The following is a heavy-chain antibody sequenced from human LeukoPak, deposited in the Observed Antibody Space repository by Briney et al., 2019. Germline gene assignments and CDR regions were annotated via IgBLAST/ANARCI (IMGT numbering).Heavy chain of an antibody. CDR2: INAGNGNT. Sequence: ASVKVSCKASGYTFTSYGISWVRQAPGQRLEWMGWINAGNGNTKYSQKFQGRVTITRDTSASTAYMELSSLRSEDTAVYYCASPLSSGWYYLGYWGQGTLVTVSS. CDR3: ASPLSSGWYYLGY. V-gene: IGHV1-3*01. D-gene: IGHD6-19*01. J-gene: IGHJ4*02. CDR1: GYTFTSYG.